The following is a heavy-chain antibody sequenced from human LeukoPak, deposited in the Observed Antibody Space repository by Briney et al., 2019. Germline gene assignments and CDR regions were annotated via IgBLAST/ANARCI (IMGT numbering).Heavy chain of an antibody. CDR1: GFAFSTYG. CDR3: AKEIRFGEYTFDY. V-gene: IGHV3-33*06. Sequence: GGSLRLSCAASGFAFSTYGMHWIRQAPGKGLEWVAVIWYDGSNEYFGDSVKGRFTISRDNSKNTLYLQMNSLRVEDTGVCYCAKEIRFGEYTFDYWGQGTLVTVSS. CDR2: IWYDGSNE. J-gene: IGHJ4*02. D-gene: IGHD3-10*01.